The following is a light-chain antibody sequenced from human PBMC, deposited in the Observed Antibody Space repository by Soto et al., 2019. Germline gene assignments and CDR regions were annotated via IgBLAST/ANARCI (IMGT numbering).Light chain of an antibody. CDR1: HDIGTY. V-gene: IGKV1-33*01. J-gene: IGKJ4*01. CDR3: NHFIAVRLT. Sequence: DVQMTQSPSSLSASVGDRVTITCQASHDIGTYLNWYQHKPGKAPKPLIFDTSHLATGVPARFSGSGSDTYFPSPITNLRVEVFAPNTGNHFIAVRLTLAGGTK. CDR2: DTS.